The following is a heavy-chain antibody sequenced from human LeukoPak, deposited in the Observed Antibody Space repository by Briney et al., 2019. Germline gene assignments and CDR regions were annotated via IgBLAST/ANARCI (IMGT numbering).Heavy chain of an antibody. CDR3: AREWGSFYYYGSGSYYPLGHFDY. D-gene: IGHD3-10*01. Sequence: ASVKVSCKASGYTFTSYGISWVRQAPGQGLEWMGWISAYNGNTNYAQKLQGRVTMTTDTSTSTAYMKLRSLRSDDTAVYYCAREWGSFYYYGSGSYYPLGHFDYWGQGTLVTVSS. CDR1: GYTFTSYG. CDR2: ISAYNGNT. J-gene: IGHJ4*02. V-gene: IGHV1-18*01.